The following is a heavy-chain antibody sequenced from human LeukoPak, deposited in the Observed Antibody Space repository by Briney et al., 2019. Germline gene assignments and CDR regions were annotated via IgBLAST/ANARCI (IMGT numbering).Heavy chain of an antibody. D-gene: IGHD6-25*01. V-gene: IGHV4-39*01. Sequence: SETLSLTCTVSGGSISSSSYYWGWIRQPPGKGLEWIGSSYYSGSTYYNPSLKSRVTISVDTSKNQFSLKLSSVTAADTAVYYCAIQPNAAGLPFDYWGQGTLVTVSS. CDR2: SYYSGST. CDR3: AIQPNAAGLPFDY. CDR1: GGSISSSSYY. J-gene: IGHJ4*02.